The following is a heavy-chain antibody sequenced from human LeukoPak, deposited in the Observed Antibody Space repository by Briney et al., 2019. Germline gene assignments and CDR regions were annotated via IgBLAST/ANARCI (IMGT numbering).Heavy chain of an antibody. Sequence: ASVKVSCKASGYTFTSYYMHWVRQAPGQGVEWMGIINPSGGSTSYAQKFQGRVTMTRDMSTSTVYMELSSLRSEDTAVYYCATVCSSDAFDIWGQGTMVTVSS. D-gene: IGHD3-10*02. V-gene: IGHV1-46*01. CDR3: ATVCSSDAFDI. J-gene: IGHJ3*02. CDR2: INPSGGST. CDR1: GYTFTSYY.